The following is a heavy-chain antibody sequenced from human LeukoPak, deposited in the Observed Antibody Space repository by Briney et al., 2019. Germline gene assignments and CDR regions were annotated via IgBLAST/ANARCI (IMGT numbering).Heavy chain of an antibody. Sequence: SETLSLTCTVSGGSISTYYWSWIRQTPGKGLEWIGYILYSGTTTNYNPSLKSRVTLSVDTSKNPFSLKLSSVTAADTAVYYCARVGDWNDLVYWGRGTLVSVSS. D-gene: IGHD1-1*01. J-gene: IGHJ4*02. CDR2: ILYSGTTT. CDR1: GGSISTYY. CDR3: ARVGDWNDLVY. V-gene: IGHV4-59*01.